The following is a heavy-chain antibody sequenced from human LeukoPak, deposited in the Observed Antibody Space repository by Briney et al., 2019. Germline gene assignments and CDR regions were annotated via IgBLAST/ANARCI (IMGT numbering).Heavy chain of an antibody. Sequence: GGSLRLSCAASGFTFSSYAMSWVRQAPGKGLEWVSAISDSGGSTYYADSVKGRFTISRDNSKNTLYLQMNSLRAEDTAVYYCAKIRGGSWNAFDIWGQGTMVTVSS. D-gene: IGHD2-15*01. CDR1: GFTFSSYA. CDR3: AKIRGGSWNAFDI. CDR2: ISDSGGST. J-gene: IGHJ3*02. V-gene: IGHV3-23*01.